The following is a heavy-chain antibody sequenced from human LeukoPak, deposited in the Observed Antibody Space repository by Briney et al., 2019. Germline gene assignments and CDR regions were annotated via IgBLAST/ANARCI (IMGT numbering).Heavy chain of an antibody. V-gene: IGHV4-4*07. CDR2: IYTSGST. Sequence: SETLSLTCTDSGGSISSYYANCIRQPAGKGLEGIGRIYTSGSTNYNPSLKSRVTMSVDRSKNQFSLKLSSVTAADTAVYYCARDELRFLEWPIGSRMDVWGKGTTVTVSS. D-gene: IGHD3-3*01. CDR3: ARDELRFLEWPIGSRMDV. J-gene: IGHJ6*04. CDR1: GGSISSYY.